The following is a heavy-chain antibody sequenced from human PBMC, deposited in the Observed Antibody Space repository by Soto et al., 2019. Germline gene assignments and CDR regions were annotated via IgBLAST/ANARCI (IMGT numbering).Heavy chain of an antibody. D-gene: IGHD1-26*01. Sequence: GGSLRLSCAVSGFTFSSYSMNWVRQAPGKGLEWVSYISSSSSTIYYADSVKGRFTISRDNAKNSLYLQMNSLRAEDTAVYYCAREGGTDYYYYMDVWGKGTTVTVSS. CDR2: ISSSSSTI. V-gene: IGHV3-48*01. J-gene: IGHJ6*03. CDR3: AREGGTDYYYYMDV. CDR1: GFTFSSYS.